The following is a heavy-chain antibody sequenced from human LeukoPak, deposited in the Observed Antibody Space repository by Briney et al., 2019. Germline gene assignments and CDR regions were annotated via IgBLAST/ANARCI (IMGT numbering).Heavy chain of an antibody. CDR1: RGTFIRYA. D-gene: IGHD6-19*01. J-gene: IGHJ6*02. V-gene: IGHV1-69*04. CDR2: IIPILGIA. CDR3: ASRSRSSGFGYYGMDV. Sequence: SVKASCKASRGTFIRYAISSVRQAAGQGVEGMGRIIPILGIANYPQKLHGRITISPYKSTSPGYLELSNLRAGDTAACHCASRSRSSGFGYYGMDVWGPGTTVTVSS.